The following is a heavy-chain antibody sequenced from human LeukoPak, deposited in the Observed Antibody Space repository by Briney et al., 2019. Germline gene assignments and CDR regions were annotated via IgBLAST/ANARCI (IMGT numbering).Heavy chain of an antibody. D-gene: IGHD5-12*01. Sequence: GSSLRLSGAASGFTFSSYAMHWVRQAPGKGLEWVAVISYDGSNKYYADSVKGRFTISRDNSKNTLYLQMNSLRAEDTAVYYCAGAVDFYYYGMDVWGQGTTVTVSS. J-gene: IGHJ6*02. CDR3: AGAVDFYYYGMDV. CDR2: ISYDGSNK. V-gene: IGHV3-30-3*01. CDR1: GFTFSSYA.